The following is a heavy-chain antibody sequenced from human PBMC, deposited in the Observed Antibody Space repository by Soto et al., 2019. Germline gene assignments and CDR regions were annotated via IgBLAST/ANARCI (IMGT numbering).Heavy chain of an antibody. V-gene: IGHV4-30-4*01. D-gene: IGHD4-4*01. CDR2: IYYSGST. CDR1: GGSISSGDYY. Sequence: SETLSLTCTVSGGSISSGDYYWSWIRQPPGKGLEWIGYIYYSGSTYYNPSLKSRVTISVDTSKNQFSLKLSSVTAADTAVYYCASQQGPYSRQYNWFDPWGQGTLVTVSS. CDR3: ASQQGPYSRQYNWFDP. J-gene: IGHJ5*02.